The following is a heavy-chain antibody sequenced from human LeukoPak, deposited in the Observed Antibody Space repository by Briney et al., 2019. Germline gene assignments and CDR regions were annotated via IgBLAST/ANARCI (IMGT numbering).Heavy chain of an antibody. V-gene: IGHV5-51*01. CDR3: ARHSPGYCSGGSCYSEGIYLDALDI. CDR2: IYPGDSDT. J-gene: IGHJ3*02. Sequence: GESLKISCKGSGYSFTSYWIGWVRQMPGKGLEWMGIIYPGDSDTRYSPSFQGQVTISADKSISTAYLQWSSLKASDTAMYYCARHSPGYCSGGSCYSEGIYLDALDIWGQGTMVTVSS. D-gene: IGHD2-15*01. CDR1: GYSFTSYW.